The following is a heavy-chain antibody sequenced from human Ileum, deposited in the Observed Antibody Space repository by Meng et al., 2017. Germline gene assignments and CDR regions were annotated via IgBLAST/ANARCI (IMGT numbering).Heavy chain of an antibody. CDR2: IYGSSAYV. CDR1: GFTFSAYS. J-gene: IGHJ1*01. CDR3: TNDRLNH. Sequence: EVQLVESGGGLVKPWGSLRLSCVASGFTFSAYSMGWVRQAPGKGLEWVSSIYGSSAYVYYADSVKGRFTISRDNAKNTVYLQMNSLRAEDSALYYCTNDRLNHWGQGALVTVSS. D-gene: IGHD1-1*01. V-gene: IGHV3-21*01.